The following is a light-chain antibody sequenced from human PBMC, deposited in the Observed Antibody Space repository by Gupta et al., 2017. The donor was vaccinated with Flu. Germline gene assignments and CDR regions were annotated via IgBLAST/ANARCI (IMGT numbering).Light chain of an antibody. CDR1: QSLLHSNGNTY. CDR2: LVS. CDR3: MQALRTPIT. V-gene: IGKV2-28*01. J-gene: IGKJ5*01. Sequence: DIVMTQSPLSLPVTPGEPASISCRSSQSLLHSNGNTYLDWYLQKPGQSPQLLIYLVSNRASGVPDRFSGSGSGTDFTLKISRVEAEDVGVYYCMQALRTPITFGQGTRLEIK.